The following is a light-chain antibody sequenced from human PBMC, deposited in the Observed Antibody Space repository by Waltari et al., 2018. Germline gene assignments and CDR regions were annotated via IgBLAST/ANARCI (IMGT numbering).Light chain of an antibody. V-gene: IGLV2-14*01. CDR3: SSYTTSNAPGV. CDR1: DSTVGASTF. CDR2: EVS. Sequence: QSALTQPASVPGSPGQSITLPCTGPDSTVGASTFVPWYRQPPGNAPHPIIYEVSERPPGISDRFSGSKSDDTASLTISGLQADDEAVYYCSSYTTSNAPGVFGTGTKVTVL. J-gene: IGLJ1*01.